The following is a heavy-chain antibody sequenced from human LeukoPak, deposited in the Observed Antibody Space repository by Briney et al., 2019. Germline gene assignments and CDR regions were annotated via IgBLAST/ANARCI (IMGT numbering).Heavy chain of an antibody. CDR3: ARDPTWGGGVFDY. Sequence: PGGSLRLSCAASGFTFSSYSMNWVRRAPGKGLEWVSSISSSSSYIYYADSVKGRFTISRDNAKNSLYLQMNSLRAEDTAVYYCARDPTWGGGVFDYWGQGTLVTVSS. D-gene: IGHD7-27*01. CDR2: ISSSSSYI. V-gene: IGHV3-21*01. CDR1: GFTFSSYS. J-gene: IGHJ4*02.